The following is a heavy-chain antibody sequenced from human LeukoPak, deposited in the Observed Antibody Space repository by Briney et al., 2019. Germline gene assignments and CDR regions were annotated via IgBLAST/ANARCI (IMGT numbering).Heavy chain of an antibody. J-gene: IGHJ6*03. Sequence: SETLSLTCTVSGGSISSSSYYWSWIRQPPGKGLEWIGSIYYSGSTYYNPSLKSRVTISVDTSKNQFSLKLSSVTAADTAVYYCAITGAYYYYMDVWGKGTTVTVSS. CDR3: AITGAYYYYMDV. CDR2: IYYSGST. CDR1: GGSISSSSYY. V-gene: IGHV4-39*07.